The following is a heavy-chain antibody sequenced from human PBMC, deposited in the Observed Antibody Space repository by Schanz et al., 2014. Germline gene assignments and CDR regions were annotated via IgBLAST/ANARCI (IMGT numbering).Heavy chain of an antibody. CDR2: IGGSDGNT. J-gene: IGHJ4*02. Sequence: QVQLVQSGAEVQKPGASVKVSCKASGYTFTSYGISWVRQAPGQGLEWMGWIGGSDGNTNFAQKFQGRVTMTTDTSTSTVYMELRSLTSDDSAVYYCARDRDQWDGNYLDYWGQGTLVTVSS. CDR3: ARDRDQWDGNYLDY. CDR1: GYTFTSYG. D-gene: IGHD1-26*01. V-gene: IGHV1-18*01.